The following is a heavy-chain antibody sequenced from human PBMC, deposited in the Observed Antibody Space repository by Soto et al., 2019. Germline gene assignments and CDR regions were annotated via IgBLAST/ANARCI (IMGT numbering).Heavy chain of an antibody. J-gene: IGHJ6*02. CDR2: ISSSSSYI. D-gene: IGHD3-10*01. CDR1: GFTFSSYS. CDR3: ARVYGSGSRATGTPYGMDV. Sequence: PGGSLRLSCAASGFTFSSYSMNWVRQAPGKGLEWVSSISSSSSYIYYADSVKGRFTISRDNAKNSLYLQMNSLRAEDTAVYYCARVYGSGSRATGTPYGMDVWGQGTTVTVSS. V-gene: IGHV3-21*01.